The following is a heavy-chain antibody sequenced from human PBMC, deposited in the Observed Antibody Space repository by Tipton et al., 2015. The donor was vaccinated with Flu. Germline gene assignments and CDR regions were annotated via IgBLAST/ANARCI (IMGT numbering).Heavy chain of an antibody. V-gene: IGHV3-48*04. J-gene: IGHJ4*02. CDR3: ARDNPADIVVVPAAMGFDY. D-gene: IGHD2-2*01. CDR1: GFTFSSYS. CDR2: ISSSSSTI. Sequence: SLRLSCAASGFTFSSYSMNWVRQAPGKGLEWVSYISSSSSTIYYADSVKGRFTISRDNAKNSLYLQMNSLRAEDTAVYYCARDNPADIVVVPAAMGFDYWGQGTLVTVSS.